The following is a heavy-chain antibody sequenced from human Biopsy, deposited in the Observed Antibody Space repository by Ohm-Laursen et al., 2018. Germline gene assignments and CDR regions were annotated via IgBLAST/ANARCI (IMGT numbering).Heavy chain of an antibody. CDR3: AIFEGYSDDNLDYEHYGMDV. D-gene: IGHD1-26*01. V-gene: IGHV1-46*01. CDR1: EFSFSRYD. CDR2: ISPSGGGT. J-gene: IGHJ6*02. Sequence: ASVEVSCKGSEFSFSRYDMHWVRQAPGRGLEWMGIISPSGGGTMDTQKFQDRLTMTRDTSTSTVHMELKSLKSEDTAVYYCAIFEGYSDDNLDYEHYGMDVWGQGTTVTVS.